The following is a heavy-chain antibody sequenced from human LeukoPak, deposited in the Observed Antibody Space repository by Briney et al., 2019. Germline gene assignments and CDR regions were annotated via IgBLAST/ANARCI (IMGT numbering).Heavy chain of an antibody. CDR3: TRGPIQVWLYYGMDV. CDR1: GFTFGDHA. D-gene: IGHD5-18*01. Sequence: PGGSLRLSCTASGFTFGDHAMSWVRQAPGKGLEWAGFIRSKAYGGTTEYAASVKGRFIISRDDSKSIAYLQMNSLKTEDTAVYYCTRGPIQVWLYYGMDVWGQGTTVIVSS. V-gene: IGHV3-49*04. CDR2: IRSKAYGGTT. J-gene: IGHJ6*02.